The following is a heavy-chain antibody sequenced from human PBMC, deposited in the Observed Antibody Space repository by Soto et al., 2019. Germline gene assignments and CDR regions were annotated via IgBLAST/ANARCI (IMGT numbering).Heavy chain of an antibody. CDR1: GFTFSSYG. V-gene: IGHV3-30*18. Sequence: PGGSLRLSCAASGFTFSSYGMHWVRQAPGKGLEWVAVISYDGSNKYYADSVKGRFTISRDNSKNTVSLEMTSLRAEDTAVYYCAKGGRQWLVTSDFNYWGQGA. CDR3: AKGGRQWLVTSDFNY. J-gene: IGHJ4*02. CDR2: ISYDGSNK. D-gene: IGHD6-19*01.